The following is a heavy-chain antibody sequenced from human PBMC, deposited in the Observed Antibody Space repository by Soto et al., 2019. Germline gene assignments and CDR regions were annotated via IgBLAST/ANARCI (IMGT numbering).Heavy chain of an antibody. V-gene: IGHV3-72*01. Sequence: EVQLVESGGDLVQPGGSLRLSCAASGFTFSDHYMDWVRQAPGEGLEWVGRIRMKANGSTTEYAASVKGRFTISRDDSKTSLYLQMNSLKTEDTAVYFCARVKNSGWFHFDYWGQGTLVTVSS. D-gene: IGHD6-19*01. CDR1: GFTFSDHY. CDR2: IRMKANGSTT. CDR3: ARVKNSGWFHFDY. J-gene: IGHJ4*02.